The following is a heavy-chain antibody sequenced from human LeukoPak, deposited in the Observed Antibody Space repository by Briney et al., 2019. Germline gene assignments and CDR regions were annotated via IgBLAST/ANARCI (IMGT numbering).Heavy chain of an antibody. CDR3: ARDKVVGATHFDY. D-gene: IGHD1-26*01. CDR1: GFTFSSYE. J-gene: IGHJ4*02. V-gene: IGHV3-48*03. Sequence: GGSLRLSCAASGFTFSSYEMNWVRQAPGKGLEWVSYISSSGSTIYYADSVKGRFTISRDNAKNSLSLQMNSLRAEDTAVYYCARDKVVGATHFDYWGQGTLVTVSS. CDR2: ISSSGSTI.